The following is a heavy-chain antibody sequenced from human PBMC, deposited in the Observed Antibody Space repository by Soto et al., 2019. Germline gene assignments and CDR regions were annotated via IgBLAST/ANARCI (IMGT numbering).Heavy chain of an antibody. CDR3: VRLGATTRSFDP. Sequence: SETLSLTCSVSGGSIGSHSHYWGWIRQPPGKGLEWIGAIYYSGSTYYNPSLKSRVTISIDTSQKQFSLKLSSVTAADTAVYYCVRLGATTRSFDPWGQGILVTVSS. D-gene: IGHD1-26*01. CDR1: GGSIGSHSHY. CDR2: IYYSGST. J-gene: IGHJ5*02. V-gene: IGHV4-39*07.